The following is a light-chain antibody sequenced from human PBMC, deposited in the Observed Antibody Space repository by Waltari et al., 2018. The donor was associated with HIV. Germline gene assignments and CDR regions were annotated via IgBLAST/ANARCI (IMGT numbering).Light chain of an antibody. CDR3: AAWDASLSAWV. J-gene: IGLJ3*02. Sequence: QSVLTQPPSASGTPGQRVTISCSGSSSNIGSNYVYWYQQLPGTAPKLLIYMNSRRPSGVPDRFSGSKAGASASLAISGLRSEDEADYYCAAWDASLSAWVFGGGTRLTVL. CDR1: SSNIGSNY. CDR2: MNS. V-gene: IGLV1-47*01.